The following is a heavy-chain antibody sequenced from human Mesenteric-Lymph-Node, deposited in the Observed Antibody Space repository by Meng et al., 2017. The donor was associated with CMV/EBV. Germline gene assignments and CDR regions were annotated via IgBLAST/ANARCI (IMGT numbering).Heavy chain of an antibody. V-gene: IGHV6-1*01. CDR3: ARDRETYSSGWSPVEY. CDR2: TYYRSKWYI. Sequence: LRLSCAISGDSVSSDSAAWNWIRQSPSRGLEWLGRTYYRSKWYIDYAVSVKSRIIINPDTSKNQFSLQLNSVTPEDTAVYYCARDRETYSSGWSPVEYWGQGTVVTVSS. D-gene: IGHD6-19*01. CDR1: GDSVSSDSAA. J-gene: IGHJ4*02.